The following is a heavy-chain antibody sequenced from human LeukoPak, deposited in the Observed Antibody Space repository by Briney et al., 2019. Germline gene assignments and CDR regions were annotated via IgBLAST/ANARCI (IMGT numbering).Heavy chain of an antibody. J-gene: IGHJ6*03. CDR1: GYSISSGYY. Sequence: SETLSLTCAVSGYSISSGYYWGWIRQPPGKGLEWIGSIYHSGSTYYNPSLKSRVTISVDTSKNQFSLKLSSVTAADTAVYYCARLNYDYVWGSYRIYYYYYMDVWGKGTPVTVSS. CDR3: ARLNYDYVWGSYRIYYYYYMDV. V-gene: IGHV4-38-2*01. D-gene: IGHD3-16*02. CDR2: IYHSGST.